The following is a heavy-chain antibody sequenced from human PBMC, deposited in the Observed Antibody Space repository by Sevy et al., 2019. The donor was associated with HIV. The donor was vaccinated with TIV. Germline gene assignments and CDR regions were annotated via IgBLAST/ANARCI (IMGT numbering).Heavy chain of an antibody. D-gene: IGHD6-19*01. V-gene: IGHV4-39*01. CDR3: AGSDSSGWYLASNDAFDI. Sequence: SETLSLTCTVSGGSISSSSYYWGWIRQPPGKGLEWIGSIYYSGSTYYNPSLKSRVTISVDTSKNQFSLKLISVTAADPAVYYCAGSDSSGWYLASNDAFDIWGQGTMVTVSS. J-gene: IGHJ3*02. CDR2: IYYSGST. CDR1: GGSISSSSYY.